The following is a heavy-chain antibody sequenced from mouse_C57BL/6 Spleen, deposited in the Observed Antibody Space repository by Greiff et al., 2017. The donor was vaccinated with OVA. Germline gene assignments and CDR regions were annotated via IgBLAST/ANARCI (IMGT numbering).Heavy chain of an antibody. CDR2: IDPEYGDT. J-gene: IGHJ2*01. Sequence: VQPQQSGAELVRPGASVKLSCTASGFNINDYFMHWVKQRPEQGLEWIGRIDPEYGDTEYAPKFQGKSTMPADTSSTTAYLQLISLTSEDTAVYYCTRYYSNFDYWGQGTTLTVSS. CDR3: TRYYSNFDY. CDR1: GFNINDYF. V-gene: IGHV14-1*01. D-gene: IGHD2-5*01.